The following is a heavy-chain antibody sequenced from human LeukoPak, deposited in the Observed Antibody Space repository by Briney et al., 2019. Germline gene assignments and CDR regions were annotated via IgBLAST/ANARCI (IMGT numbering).Heavy chain of an antibody. CDR1: GFTFSSYS. V-gene: IGHV3-21*01. CDR3: ARQSAAGGKAFDI. CDR2: ISSSSSYI. Sequence: GGSLRLSCAASGFTFSSYSMNWVRQAPGKGLEWVSSISSSSSYIYYADSVKGRFTISRDNAKNSLYLQMNSLRAEDTAVYYCARQSAAGGKAFDIWGQGTMVTVSS. J-gene: IGHJ3*02. D-gene: IGHD6-13*01.